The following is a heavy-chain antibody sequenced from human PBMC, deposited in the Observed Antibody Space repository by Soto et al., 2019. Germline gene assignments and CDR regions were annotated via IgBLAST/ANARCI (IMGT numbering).Heavy chain of an antibody. Sequence: LSLTCSVSGGSVSDKTYYWSWIRQPPGKRLEWIGYVYYSGTTNYNPSLKSRVTISVDLSKNRFSLRLSSVTTADTALYYCARATAVPNTLRSRYFFDYWGQGTLVTVSS. D-gene: IGHD4-17*01. CDR2: VYYSGTT. CDR1: GGSVSDKTYY. V-gene: IGHV4-61*01. J-gene: IGHJ4*02. CDR3: ARATAVPNTLRSRYFFDY.